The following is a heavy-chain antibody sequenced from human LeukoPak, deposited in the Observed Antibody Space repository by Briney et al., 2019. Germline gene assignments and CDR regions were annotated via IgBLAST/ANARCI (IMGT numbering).Heavy chain of an antibody. J-gene: IGHJ4*02. CDR2: IKQDGSEK. CDR3: ARDSAGNDY. CDR1: GFTFGDHS. Sequence: GGSLRLSCTASGFTFGDHSVSGVRQAPGKGLEWVANIKQDGSEKYYVDSVKGRFTISRDNAKNSLYLQMNSLRAEDTAMYYCARDSAGNDYWGQGTLVTVSS. D-gene: IGHD6-13*01. V-gene: IGHV3-7*01.